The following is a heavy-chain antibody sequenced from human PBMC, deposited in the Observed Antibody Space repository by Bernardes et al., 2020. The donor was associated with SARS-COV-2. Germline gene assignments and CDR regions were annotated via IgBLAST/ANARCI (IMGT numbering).Heavy chain of an antibody. J-gene: IGHJ5*02. CDR2: FDPEDGET. D-gene: IGHD3-16*01. V-gene: IGHV1-24*01. Sequence: ASVKVSCKVSGYTLTELSMHWVRQAPGKGLEWMGGFDPEDGETIYAQKFQGRVTMTEDTSTDTAYMELSSLRSEDTAVYYCATGSQVGHNNWFDPWGQGTLVTVSS. CDR1: GYTLTELS. CDR3: ATGSQVGHNNWFDP.